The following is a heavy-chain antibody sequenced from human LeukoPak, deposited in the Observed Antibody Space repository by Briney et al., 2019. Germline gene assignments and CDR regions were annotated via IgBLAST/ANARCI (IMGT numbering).Heavy chain of an antibody. CDR1: GYTFTSYA. Sequence: ASVKVSCKASGYTFTSYAMHWVRQAPGQRLECMGWINVGNGNTKYSQEFQGRVTITRDTSASTAYMELSSLRSGDVAVYYCARVVRYSNGPLTDLLPYYFDYWGQGTLVTVSS. CDR2: INVGNGNT. CDR3: ARVVRYSNGPLTDLLPYYFDY. J-gene: IGHJ4*02. V-gene: IGHV1-3*03. D-gene: IGHD6-19*01.